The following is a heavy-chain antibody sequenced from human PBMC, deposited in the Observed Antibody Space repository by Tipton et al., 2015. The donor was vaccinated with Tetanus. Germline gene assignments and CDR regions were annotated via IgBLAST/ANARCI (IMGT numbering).Heavy chain of an antibody. CDR2: IFYAGST. D-gene: IGHD5-12*01. CDR3: ARANNDYSKKGPLDY. J-gene: IGHJ4*02. CDR1: GVSISSYY. Sequence: TLSLTCTVSGVSISSYYWSWIRQSPGKGLEWIGYIFYAGSTNSNPSLKSRVTISVDKAKNQFSLKLTSVTAADTAVYYCARANNDYSKKGPLDYWGQGILVIVSS. V-gene: IGHV4-59*01.